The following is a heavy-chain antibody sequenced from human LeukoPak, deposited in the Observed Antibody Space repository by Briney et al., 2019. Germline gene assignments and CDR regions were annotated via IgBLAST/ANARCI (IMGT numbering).Heavy chain of an antibody. CDR1: GVSISNYY. CDR3: AREFGKTPRGWFDP. J-gene: IGHJ5*02. Sequence: SETLSLTCTVSGVSISNYYWSWIRQPPGKGLEWIGYIYSSGSTNYNPSLKSRVTISVDTSKNQFSLKLSSVTAADTAVYYCAREFGKTPRGWFDPWGQGTLVTVSS. D-gene: IGHD3-16*01. CDR2: IYSSGST. V-gene: IGHV4-4*08.